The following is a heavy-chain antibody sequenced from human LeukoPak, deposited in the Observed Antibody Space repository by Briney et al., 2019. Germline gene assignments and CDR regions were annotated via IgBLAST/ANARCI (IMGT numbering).Heavy chain of an antibody. CDR2: MNPNSGGT. Sequence: GASVKVSCKASGYTFTGHYMHWVRQAPGQGLEWMGWMNPNSGGTKYAQKFQGRVTMTRDTSISTAYMEVSRLTFDDTAVYYCARPRTSGWIHDVYDIWGQGTMVTVPS. J-gene: IGHJ3*02. V-gene: IGHV1-2*02. CDR3: ARPRTSGWIHDVYDI. D-gene: IGHD6-19*01. CDR1: GYTFTGHY.